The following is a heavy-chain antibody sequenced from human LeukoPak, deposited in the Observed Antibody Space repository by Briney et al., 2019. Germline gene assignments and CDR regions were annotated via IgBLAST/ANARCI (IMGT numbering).Heavy chain of an antibody. D-gene: IGHD5-12*01. V-gene: IGHV4-34*01. Sequence: SETLSLTCAVYGGSFSGYYWSWIRQPPGKGLEWIGEINHSGSTNYNPSLKSRVTISVDTSKNQFSLKLSSVTAADTAVYYCANRGYSGYDLFDYWGQGTLVTVSS. J-gene: IGHJ4*02. CDR2: INHSGST. CDR1: GGSFSGYY. CDR3: ANRGYSGYDLFDY.